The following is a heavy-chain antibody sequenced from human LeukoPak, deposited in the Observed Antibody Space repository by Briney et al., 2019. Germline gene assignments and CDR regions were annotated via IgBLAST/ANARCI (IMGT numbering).Heavy chain of an antibody. CDR2: IYSGGST. D-gene: IGHD3-9*01. CDR1: GFTVSSNY. CDR3: AREYHDILTGYYSEY. V-gene: IGHV3-53*01. J-gene: IGHJ4*02. Sequence: GGSLRLPCAASGFTVSSNYMSWVRQAPGKGLEWVSVIYSGGSTYYADSVKGRFTISRDNSKNTLYLQMNSLRAEDTAVYYCAREYHDILTGYYSEYWGQGTLVTVSS.